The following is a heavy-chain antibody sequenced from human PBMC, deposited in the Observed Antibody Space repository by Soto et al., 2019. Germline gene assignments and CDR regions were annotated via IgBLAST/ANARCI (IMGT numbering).Heavy chain of an antibody. J-gene: IGHJ4*02. Sequence: GGSLRLSCAASGFTFSNYYMSWIRHVPGKGLEWLSYISITSSHIDYADSVKGRFTISRDNAKSSLYLEMNNLRAEDAAVYYCARDGMMTPDYFDYWGQGTLVTVSS. CDR3: ARDGMMTPDYFDY. D-gene: IGHD4-4*01. CDR1: GFTFSNYY. V-gene: IGHV3-11*06. CDR2: ISITSSHI.